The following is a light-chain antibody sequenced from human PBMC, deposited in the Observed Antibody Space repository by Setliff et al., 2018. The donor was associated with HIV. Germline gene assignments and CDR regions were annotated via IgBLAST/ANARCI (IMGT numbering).Light chain of an antibody. CDR3: SSYPGTYNLV. V-gene: IGLV2-11*01. CDR2: DVT. J-gene: IGLJ3*02. Sequence: QSALTQPRSVSGSPGQSVTISCTGTMNDIGTYNYVSWYQQHPGKAPKLIIYDVTKRPSGVPDRFSGPKSGYTASLTVSGLQAEDEAEYYCSSYPGTYNLVFGGGTKVTVL. CDR1: MNDIGTYNY.